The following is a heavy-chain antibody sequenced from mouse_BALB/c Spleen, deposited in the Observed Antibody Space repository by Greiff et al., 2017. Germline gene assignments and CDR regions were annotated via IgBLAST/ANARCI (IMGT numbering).Heavy chain of an antibody. V-gene: IGHV5-9-4*01. CDR1: GFTFSSYA. CDR3: AREGADY. J-gene: IGHJ2*01. Sequence: EVQGVESGGGLVKPGGSLKLSCAASGFTFSSYAMSWVRQSPEKRLEWVAEISSGGSYTYYPDTVTGRFTISRDNAKNTLYLEMSSLRSEDTAMYYCAREGADYWGQGTTLTVSS. CDR2: ISSGGSYT.